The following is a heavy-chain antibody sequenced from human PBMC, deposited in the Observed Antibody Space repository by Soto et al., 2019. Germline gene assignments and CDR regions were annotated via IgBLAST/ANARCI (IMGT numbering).Heavy chain of an antibody. Sequence: VQLLESGGGLVQPGGSLRLSCAASGFTFSFCAMNWVHQAPGKGLEWVSSTRGSGGDTYYADSVRGRFTISRDNSKNTLYLQMNSLRVEDTAVYYCVKGHSHSYYYFDYWGQGTLVTVSS. V-gene: IGHV3-23*01. D-gene: IGHD1-26*01. J-gene: IGHJ4*02. CDR2: TRGSGGDT. CDR1: GFTFSFCA. CDR3: VKGHSHSYYYFDY.